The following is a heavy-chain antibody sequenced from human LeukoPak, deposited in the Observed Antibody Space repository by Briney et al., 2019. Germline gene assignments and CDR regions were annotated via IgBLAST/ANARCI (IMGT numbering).Heavy chain of an antibody. CDR3: ARATGYYYDSSGYYGY. CDR1: GGSFSGYY. V-gene: IGHV4-34*01. Sequence: PSETLSLTCAVYGGSFSGYYWSWIRQPPGKGLEWIGEINHSGSTNYNPSLKSRVTISVDTSKNQFSLKLSSVTAADTAVYYCARATGYYYDSSGYYGYWGQGILVTVSS. J-gene: IGHJ4*02. D-gene: IGHD3-22*01. CDR2: INHSGST.